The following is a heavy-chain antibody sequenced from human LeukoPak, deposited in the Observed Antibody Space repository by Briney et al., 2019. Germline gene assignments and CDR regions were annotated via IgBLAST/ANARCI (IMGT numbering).Heavy chain of an antibody. V-gene: IGHV1-69*13. CDR1: GGTFSSYA. J-gene: IGHJ5*02. CDR3: AVLRGITIFGVVTNWFDP. D-gene: IGHD3-3*01. CDR2: IIPIFGSA. Sequence: ASVKVSCKASGGTFSSYAISWVRQAPGQGLEWVGGIIPIFGSANYAQKFQGRVTITADESTSTAYMELSSLRSEDTAVYYCAVLRGITIFGVVTNWFDPWGQGTLVTVSS.